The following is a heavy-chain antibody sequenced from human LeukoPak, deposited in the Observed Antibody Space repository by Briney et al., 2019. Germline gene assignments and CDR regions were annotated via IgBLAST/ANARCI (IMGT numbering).Heavy chain of an antibody. J-gene: IGHJ4*02. CDR3: ARISDSRVDTAMVTHDY. V-gene: IGHV1-69*06. CDR1: GGTFSSYA. Sequence: ASVKVSCKASGGTFSSYAISWVRQAPGQGLEWMGGIIPIFGTANYAQEFQGRVTITADKSTSTAYMELSSLRSEDTAVYYCARISDSRVDTAMVTHDYWGQGTLVTVSS. CDR2: IIPIFGTA. D-gene: IGHD5-18*01.